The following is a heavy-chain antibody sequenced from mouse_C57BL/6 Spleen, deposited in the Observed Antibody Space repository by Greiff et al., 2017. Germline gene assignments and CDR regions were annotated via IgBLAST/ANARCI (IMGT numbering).Heavy chain of an antibody. J-gene: IGHJ2*01. CDR1: GYTFTSYT. CDR2: INPSSGYT. CDR3: ARGEAYYYLDY. Sequence: VQVVESGAELARPGASVKMSCKASGYTFTSYTMHWVKQRPGPGLEWIGYINPSSGYTKYNQKFKDKATLTADKSSSTAYMQLSSLTSEDSAVYYCARGEAYYYLDYWGQGTTLTVSS. D-gene: IGHD1-1*01. V-gene: IGHV1-4*01.